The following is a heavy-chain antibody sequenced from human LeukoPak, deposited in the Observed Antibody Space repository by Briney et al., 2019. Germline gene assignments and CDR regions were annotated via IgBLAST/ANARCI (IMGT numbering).Heavy chain of an antibody. V-gene: IGHV4-59*12. J-gene: IGHJ4*02. Sequence: SETLSLTCTVSGGSISSYYWSWIRQPPGKGLKWIGNIYYSGYTTYSPSLRSRVTISVDTSKNQFSLKLSSVTAADTAVYYCARRGDSSGYFYYFDYWGQGTLVTVSS. CDR2: IYYSGYT. CDR3: ARRGDSSGYFYYFDY. CDR1: GGSISSYY. D-gene: IGHD3-22*01.